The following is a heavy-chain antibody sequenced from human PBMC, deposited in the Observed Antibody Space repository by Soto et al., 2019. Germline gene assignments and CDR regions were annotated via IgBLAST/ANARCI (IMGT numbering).Heavy chain of an antibody. CDR2: IYYSGST. V-gene: IGHV4-31*03. Sequence: PSETLSPTCTVSGGSVSSGAYYWTWIRQRPGKGLEWIGYIYYSGSTYYSPSLKSRLSISLDTSKNQFSLRLSSVTAADTAMYYCARARLRAVYAFDIWGQGTMVTVSS. J-gene: IGHJ3*02. D-gene: IGHD5-12*01. CDR1: GGSVSSGAYY. CDR3: ARARLRAVYAFDI.